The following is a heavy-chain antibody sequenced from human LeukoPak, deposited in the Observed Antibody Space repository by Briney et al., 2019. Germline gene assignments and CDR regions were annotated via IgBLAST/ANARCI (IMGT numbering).Heavy chain of an antibody. V-gene: IGHV1-8*02. Sequence: GASVKVSCKASGYTFTSYGISWVRQAPGQGLEWMGWMNPNSGNTGYAQKFQGRVTMTRNTSISTAYMELSSLRSEDTAVYYCATRMVAPFYFDYWGQGTLVTVSS. CDR3: ATRMVAPFYFDY. CDR1: GYTFTSYG. CDR2: MNPNSGNT. J-gene: IGHJ4*02. D-gene: IGHD4/OR15-4a*01.